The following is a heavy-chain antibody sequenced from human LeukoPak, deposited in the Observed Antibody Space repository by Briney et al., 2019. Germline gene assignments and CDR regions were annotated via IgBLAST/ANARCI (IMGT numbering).Heavy chain of an antibody. Sequence: ASVKVSCKASGYTFTSYGISWVRQAPGQGLEWMGWISAYNGNTNYAQKLQGRVTMTTDTSTSTAYMELRSLRSDDAAVYYCAREPSGWQTYNWLDPWGQGTLVTVSS. CDR2: ISAYNGNT. CDR1: GYTFTSYG. CDR3: AREPSGWQTYNWLDP. D-gene: IGHD6-19*01. V-gene: IGHV1-18*01. J-gene: IGHJ5*02.